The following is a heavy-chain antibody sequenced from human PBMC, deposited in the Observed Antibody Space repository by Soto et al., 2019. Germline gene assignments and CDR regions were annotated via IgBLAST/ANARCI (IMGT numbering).Heavy chain of an antibody. CDR2: ISSSSSYI. J-gene: IGHJ4*02. V-gene: IGHV3-21*04. CDR1: GFTFSSFT. D-gene: IGHD1-7*01. Sequence: LRLSCATSGFTFSSFTMNWVRQAPGKGLEWVSSISSSSSYIYYANPMTGRFTISRDNAKNTLYLQLSSLRAEDTALYYCAKNQERELPRVIDFWGQGTLVTVSS. CDR3: AKNQERELPRVIDF.